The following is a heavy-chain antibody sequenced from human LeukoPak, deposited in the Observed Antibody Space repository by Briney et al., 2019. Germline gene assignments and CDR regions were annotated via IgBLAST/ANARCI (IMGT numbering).Heavy chain of an antibody. CDR3: ANYYHSSGCYALDT. D-gene: IGHD3-22*01. CDR2: IKTDGSEK. V-gene: IGHV3-7*01. CDR1: GFTFISYW. J-gene: IGHJ3*02. Sequence: GGSLRLSCAASGFTFISYWMSCGRQAPGEGLEWVANIKTDGSEKYYVDSVKGRFTISSDKDKKSLYLQMNSLRAEDTAVYYCANYYHSSGCYALDTWGQGTTVTVSS.